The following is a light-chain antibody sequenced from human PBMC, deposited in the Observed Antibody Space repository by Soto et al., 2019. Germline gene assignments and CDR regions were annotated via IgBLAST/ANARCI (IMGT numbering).Light chain of an antibody. CDR2: GAS. J-gene: IGKJ5*01. Sequence: VLTQSPATLSLSPGERATLSCRASQDVGTYVAWYQVRGGQAPRLLISGASKRATGIPDRINGGGSGADFILTISSLESGDSAVYFCQQGGNWPVTFGQGTRVEIK. CDR1: QDVGTY. CDR3: QQGGNWPVT. V-gene: IGKV3D-11*01.